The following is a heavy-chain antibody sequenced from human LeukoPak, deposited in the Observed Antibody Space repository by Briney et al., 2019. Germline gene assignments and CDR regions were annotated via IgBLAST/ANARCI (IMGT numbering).Heavy chain of an antibody. D-gene: IGHD3-3*01. Sequence: PSETLSLTCTVSGGSISSYYWSWIRQPPGKGLEWIGYIYYSGSTNYNPSLKSRVTISVDTSKNQFSLKLSSVTAADTAVYYCARLRYDFWSGYPPHVYGMDVWGQGTTVTVSS. J-gene: IGHJ6*02. V-gene: IGHV4-59*12. CDR2: IYYSGST. CDR1: GGSISSYY. CDR3: ARLRYDFWSGYPPHVYGMDV.